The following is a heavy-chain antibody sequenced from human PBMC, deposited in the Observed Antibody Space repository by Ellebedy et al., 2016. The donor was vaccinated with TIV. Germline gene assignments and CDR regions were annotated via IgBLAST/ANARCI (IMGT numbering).Heavy chain of an antibody. CDR2: AGNKVNRYTT. CDR1: GFSFRDYE. J-gene: IGHJ4*02. Sequence: GESLKISCAASGFSFRDYEMDWVRQAPGKGLEWVGRAGNKVNRYTTTYAASVKGRFTISRDDSKNSMYLEMNSLKTEDTAVYFCSRTLGDWGQGTLVTVSS. D-gene: IGHD3-10*01. V-gene: IGHV3-72*01. CDR3: SRTLGD.